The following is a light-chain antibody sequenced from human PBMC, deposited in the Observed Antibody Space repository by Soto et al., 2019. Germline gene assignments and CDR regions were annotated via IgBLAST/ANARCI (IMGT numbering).Light chain of an antibody. CDR3: QQYNSYSEA. V-gene: IGKV1-5*01. Sequence: DIQMTQSPSTLSAYVGDRVTITCRASQSISSWLAWYQQKPGKAPKVLIFDASSLESGVPSRFSGSGSATEFTLTISSLQPDDFATYYCQQYNSYSEAFGQGTKVDIK. CDR2: DAS. CDR1: QSISSW. J-gene: IGKJ1*01.